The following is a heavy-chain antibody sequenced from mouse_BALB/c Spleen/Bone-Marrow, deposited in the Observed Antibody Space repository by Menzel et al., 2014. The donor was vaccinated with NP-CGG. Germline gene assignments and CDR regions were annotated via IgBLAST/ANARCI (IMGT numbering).Heavy chain of an antibody. CDR1: GYTFTSYW. J-gene: IGHJ2*01. D-gene: IGHD1-1*01. Sequence: QVQLKESGAELAKPGASVKMSCKASGYTFTSYWMHWVKPRPGQGLEWIGYINPSTGYTEYNQKFKDKATLTANKSSSTAYMQLSSLTSEDSAVYYCASTTVVDYWGQGTTLTVSS. CDR2: INPSTGYT. V-gene: IGHV1-7*01. CDR3: ASTTVVDY.